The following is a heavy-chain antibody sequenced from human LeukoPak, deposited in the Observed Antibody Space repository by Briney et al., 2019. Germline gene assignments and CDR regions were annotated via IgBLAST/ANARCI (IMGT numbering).Heavy chain of an antibody. CDR1: GGSISSGSYY. V-gene: IGHV4-61*02. J-gene: IGHJ6*03. CDR2: IYTSGST. CDR3: ARAVAAYYYYYFMDV. D-gene: IGHD6-19*01. Sequence: PSQTLSLTCTVSGGSISSGSYYASWIRPPAGKGLGLIGRIYTSGSTNYNPSLKSRVTISVDTSKNQFSLKLSSVTAADTAVYYCARAVAAYYYYYFMDVWGKGTTVTVSS.